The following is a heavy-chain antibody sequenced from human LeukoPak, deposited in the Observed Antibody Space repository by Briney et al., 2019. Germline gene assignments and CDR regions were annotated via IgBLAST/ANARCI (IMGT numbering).Heavy chain of an antibody. J-gene: IGHJ4*02. V-gene: IGHV1-69*13. Sequence: ASVKVSCKASGGTFSSYAISWVRQAPGQGLEWMGGIIPIFGTANYAQKFQGRVTITADESTSTAYMELSSLRSEDTAAYYCARGEWRELVYANWGQGTLVTVSS. D-gene: IGHD1-26*01. CDR1: GGTFSSYA. CDR2: IIPIFGTA. CDR3: ARGEWRELVYAN.